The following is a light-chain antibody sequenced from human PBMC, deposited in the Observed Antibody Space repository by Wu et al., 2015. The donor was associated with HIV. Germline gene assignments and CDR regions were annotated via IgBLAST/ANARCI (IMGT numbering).Light chain of an antibody. CDR3: QQYGDSSWM. CDR1: QTVTTSF. CDR2: GVS. V-gene: IGKV3-20*01. Sequence: ELLLTQSPVTLSLSQGERATLSCRANQTVTTSFLAWYQQKGGQAPRLLIYGVSDRATGIPDRFSGSGSGTDFTLTISSLEPEDSAVYYCQQYGDSSWMFGQGDQGGDQT. J-gene: IGKJ1*01.